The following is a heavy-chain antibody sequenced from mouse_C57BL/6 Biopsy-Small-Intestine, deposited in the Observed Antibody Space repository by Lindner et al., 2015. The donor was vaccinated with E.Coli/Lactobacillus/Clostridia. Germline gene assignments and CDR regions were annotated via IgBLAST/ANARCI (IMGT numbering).Heavy chain of an antibody. CDR3: ARDVLTVDSHYDF. D-gene: IGHD2-4*01. J-gene: IGHJ4*01. CDR1: GYIFTNYA. Sequence: SVKVSCKTSGYIFTNYAIHWVRQAPGQSLEWMGWINGANGDTRYSQTFQDRVTIMRDTSANTAYMELSSLRSDDTAVYYCARDVLTVDSHYDFWGQGTLVTVSS. V-gene: IGHV1-66*01. CDR2: INGANGDT.